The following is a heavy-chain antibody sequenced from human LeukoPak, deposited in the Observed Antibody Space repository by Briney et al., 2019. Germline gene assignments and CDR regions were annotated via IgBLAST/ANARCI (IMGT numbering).Heavy chain of an antibody. V-gene: IGHV3-21*01. CDR3: ATDSATVTSTSSWFDP. CDR2: ISTSSSYI. Sequence: PGGSLRLSCAASGFTFRSYSMNWVRQSPGKGLEWVSSISTSSSYIYYADSVKGRFTSSRDNAKKSLYLQMNSLRAEDTAVYYCATDSATVTSTSSWFDPWGLGTLVTVSS. J-gene: IGHJ5*02. D-gene: IGHD4-17*01. CDR1: GFTFRSYS.